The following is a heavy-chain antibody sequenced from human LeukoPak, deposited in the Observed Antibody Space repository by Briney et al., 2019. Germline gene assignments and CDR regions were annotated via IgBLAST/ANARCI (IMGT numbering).Heavy chain of an antibody. Sequence: ASVKVSCKASGYTFTSYAMHWVRQAPGQRLEWMGWINAGNGSTKYSQKFQGRVTITRDTSASTAYMELSSLRSEDTAVYYCAREHAAAGAFPDYFDYWGQGTLVTVSS. V-gene: IGHV1-3*01. CDR3: AREHAAAGAFPDYFDY. CDR2: INAGNGST. J-gene: IGHJ4*02. D-gene: IGHD6-13*01. CDR1: GYTFTSYA.